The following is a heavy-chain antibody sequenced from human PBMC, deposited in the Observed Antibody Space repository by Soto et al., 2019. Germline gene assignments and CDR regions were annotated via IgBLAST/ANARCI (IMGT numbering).Heavy chain of an antibody. Sequence: SETLSLTFTVSGDSIISSDFYWGWVRQPPGKGLEWIGSIFYLGSSYYNPSLKSRVTMSVDTSKNQFSLRLRSVTAADTALYFCARHSLALRKNNWFDPWGQGIMVTVSS. V-gene: IGHV4-39*01. J-gene: IGHJ5*02. CDR1: GDSIISSDFY. D-gene: IGHD3-3*02. CDR3: ARHSLALRKNNWFDP. CDR2: IFYLGSS.